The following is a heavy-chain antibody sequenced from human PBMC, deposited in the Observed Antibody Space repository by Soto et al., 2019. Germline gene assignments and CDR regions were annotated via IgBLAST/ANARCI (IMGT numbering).Heavy chain of an antibody. Sequence: GASVKVSCKASGYTFTSYYMHWVRQAPGQGLEWMGIINPSGGSTSYAQKFQGRVTMTRDTSTSTVYMELSSLRSEDTAVYYCARDLSPTRTAVAEDYYYYYGMDVWGQGTTVTVS. D-gene: IGHD1-1*01. CDR1: GYTFTSYY. CDR2: INPSGGST. CDR3: ARDLSPTRTAVAEDYYYYYGMDV. J-gene: IGHJ6*02. V-gene: IGHV1-46*01.